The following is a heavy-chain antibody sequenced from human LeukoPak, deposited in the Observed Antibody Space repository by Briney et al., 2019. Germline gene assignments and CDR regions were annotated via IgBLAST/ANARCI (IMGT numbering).Heavy chain of an antibody. Sequence: GGSLRLSCEASGFTFNTYAMTWVRQAPGKGLEWVSSISGSGDSTYYADSVKGRFTISRDNSKNTLYLQMNSLRAEDTAVYYCAKLLSGSYDTDYFDYWGQGTLVTVSS. D-gene: IGHD1-26*01. J-gene: IGHJ4*02. CDR3: AKLLSGSYDTDYFDY. CDR1: GFTFNTYA. V-gene: IGHV3-23*01. CDR2: ISGSGDST.